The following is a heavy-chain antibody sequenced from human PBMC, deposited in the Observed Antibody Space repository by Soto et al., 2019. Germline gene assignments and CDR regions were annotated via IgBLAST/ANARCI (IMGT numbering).Heavy chain of an antibody. CDR1: GYTFRNYG. CDR2: ISPYNGNT. J-gene: IGHJ4*02. Sequence: ASVKVSCKASGYTFRNYGITWVRQAPGQGLEWMAWISPYNGNTNYAQDLQGRVTMTTDTSTSTAYMELRSLTSEDTAMYYCARDLVSGYDFWSAYNGGYFDYWGQGTLVTVSS. D-gene: IGHD3-3*01. CDR3: ARDLVSGYDFWSAYNGGYFDY. V-gene: IGHV1-18*01.